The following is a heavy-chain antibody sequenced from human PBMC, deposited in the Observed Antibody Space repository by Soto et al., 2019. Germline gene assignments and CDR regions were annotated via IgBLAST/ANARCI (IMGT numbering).Heavy chain of an antibody. CDR3: ARGGGYYDSSGPFDY. D-gene: IGHD3-22*01. J-gene: IGHJ4*02. CDR1: TFTSYY. CDR2: INPSGGST. V-gene: IGHV1-46*01. Sequence: TFTSYYMHWVRQAPGQGLEWMGIINPSGGSTSYAQKFQGRVTMTRDTSTSTVYMELSSLRSEDTAVYYCARGGGYYDSSGPFDYWGQGTLVTVSS.